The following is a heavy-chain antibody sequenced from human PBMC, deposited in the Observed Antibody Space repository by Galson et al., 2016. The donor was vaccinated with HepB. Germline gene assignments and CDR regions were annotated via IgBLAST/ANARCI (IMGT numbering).Heavy chain of an antibody. J-gene: IGHJ4*02. CDR3: AKNVRALWFGEFDY. CDR1: W. Sequence: WMHWVRQVPGKGLVWVSHINGDGTYTTYADSVKGRFTISRDNARNTLYLRMNSLRAEDTAVYYCAKNVRALWFGEFDYWGQGTLVTVSS. D-gene: IGHD3-10*01. CDR2: INGDGTYT. V-gene: IGHV3-74*01.